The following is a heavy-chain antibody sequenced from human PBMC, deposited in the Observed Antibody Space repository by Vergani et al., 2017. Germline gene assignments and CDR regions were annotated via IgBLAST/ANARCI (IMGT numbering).Heavy chain of an antibody. D-gene: IGHD4-11*01. CDR1: GITFWKFG. CDR2: ISWNSGAV. CDR3: AREMSNEGFDY. V-gene: IGHV3-9*01. J-gene: IGHJ4*02. Sequence: EVDLVESGGGLAQPGGSLRLSCEASGITFWKFGMHWVRQGPGKGLEWVSGISWNSGAVDYADSVRGRFTISRDNAKNSLFLEMSSLKVEDTGVYYCAREMSNEGFDYWCQGTRVTVS.